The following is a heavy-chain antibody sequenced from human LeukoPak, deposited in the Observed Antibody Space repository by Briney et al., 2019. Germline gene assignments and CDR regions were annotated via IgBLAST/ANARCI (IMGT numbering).Heavy chain of an antibody. CDR3: ARIISGSFYY. J-gene: IGHJ4*02. D-gene: IGHD1-26*01. CDR1: GYTFSSYD. Sequence: ASVKVSCKTSGYTFSSYDINWVRQATGQGLEWMGWMNPNSGNTGYAQNFQGRVTMTRNTSISTAYMELSSLRSEDTAVYYCARIISGSFYYWGQGTLVTVSS. CDR2: MNPNSGNT. V-gene: IGHV1-8*02.